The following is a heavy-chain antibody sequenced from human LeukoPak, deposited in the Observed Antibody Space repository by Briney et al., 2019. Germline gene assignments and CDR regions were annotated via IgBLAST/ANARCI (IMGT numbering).Heavy chain of an antibody. CDR2: ISTSSNTI. CDR1: GFIFSDYS. D-gene: IGHD3-22*01. V-gene: IGHV3-48*01. CDR3: ARGAAHSYGYFSDY. J-gene: IGHJ4*02. Sequence: PGGPLRLSCAPTGFIFSDYSMSGLRQARGKGLEWLSFISTSSNTIYYADSVKGRFTVSRDNAKNSLYLQMNSLTGEDTAAYYCARGAAHSYGYFSDYWGQGILVIVSS.